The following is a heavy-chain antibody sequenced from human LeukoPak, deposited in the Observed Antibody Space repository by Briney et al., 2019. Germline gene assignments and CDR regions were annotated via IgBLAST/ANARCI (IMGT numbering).Heavy chain of an antibody. J-gene: IGHJ6*02. CDR3: TRDLMDYDVSTGLHHYYMDV. CDR2: INGDGRNI. V-gene: IGHV3-74*01. D-gene: IGHD3-9*01. CDR1: GFTFSSFW. Sequence: GGSLRLSCVASGFTFSSFWMHWVRQDPRKGLVWVSRINGDGRNINYADSVRGRFTISRDNAKNTLYLQMNTLRVEDTAVYYCTRDLMDYDVSTGLHHYYMDVWGQGTTVTVSS.